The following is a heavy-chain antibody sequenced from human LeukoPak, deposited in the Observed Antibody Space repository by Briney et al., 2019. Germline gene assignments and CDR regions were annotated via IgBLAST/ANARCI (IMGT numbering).Heavy chain of an antibody. CDR2: ISGSGGNI. J-gene: IGHJ6*02. CDR1: GFTFNSYS. D-gene: IGHD3-16*01. CDR3: ARGGGLDV. V-gene: IGHV3-48*01. Sequence: GGSLRLSCAASGFTFNSYSMNWVRQAPGKGLEWISYISGSGGNIHYADSVEGRFTISRDNAKNSVYLQMSNLRAEDTAVYFCARGGGLDVWGQGATVTVSS.